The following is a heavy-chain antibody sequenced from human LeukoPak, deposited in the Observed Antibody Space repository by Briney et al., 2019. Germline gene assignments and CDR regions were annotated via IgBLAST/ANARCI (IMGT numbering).Heavy chain of an antibody. J-gene: IGHJ4*02. CDR2: ISGSGGST. V-gene: IGHV3-23*01. CDR1: GFTFTSFA. Sequence: PGGSLRLSCAASGFTFTSFAMTWLRQAPGKGLEWVSAISGSGGSTYCADSVKGRFTISRDNSKNTLYLQMNSLRAEDTAVYYCAKWGFLEWLLSMFDYWGQGTLVTVSS. CDR3: AKWGFLEWLLSMFDY. D-gene: IGHD3-3*01.